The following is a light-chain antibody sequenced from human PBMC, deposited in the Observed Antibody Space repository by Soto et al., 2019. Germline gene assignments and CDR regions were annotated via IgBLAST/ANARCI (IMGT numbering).Light chain of an antibody. V-gene: IGKV3-11*01. CDR1: QYINTR. CDR2: QTS. Sequence: EIVLTQSAATLSWFAGDRVTLSVRASQYINTRLAWYQHRPGQAPRLLIYQTSIRAAGIPARFSASGTGTDFTLTISDVQPEDFAVYYCHQRQSWPRTFGQGTKVDIK. J-gene: IGKJ1*01. CDR3: HQRQSWPRT.